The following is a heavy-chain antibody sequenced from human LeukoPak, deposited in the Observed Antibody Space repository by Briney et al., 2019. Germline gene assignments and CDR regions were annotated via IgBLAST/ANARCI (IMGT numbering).Heavy chain of an antibody. CDR1: GFTFSSYA. CDR3: AKDQSSGWPHYFDY. CDR2: ISYDGSNK. D-gene: IGHD6-19*01. J-gene: IGHJ4*02. Sequence: PGGSLRLSCAASGFTFSSYAMHWVRQAPGKGLEWVAVISYDGSNKYYADSVKGRFTISRDNSKNTLYLQMNSLRADDTAVYYCAKDQSSGWPHYFDYWGQGTLVTVSS. V-gene: IGHV3-30*04.